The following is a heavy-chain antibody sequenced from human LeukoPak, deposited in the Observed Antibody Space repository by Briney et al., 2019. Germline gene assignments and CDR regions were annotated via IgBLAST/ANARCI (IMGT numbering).Heavy chain of an antibody. CDR1: GFTFINAW. CDR2: ISGSGDNT. V-gene: IGHV3-23*01. J-gene: IGHJ4*02. D-gene: IGHD3-10*01. Sequence: GGSLRLSCAASGFTFINAWMAWVRQAPGKGLEWVSTISGSGDNTYYADSVKGRLTISRDNSRNTLYLQMNSLRAEDTAVYYCAKVTYGSGTYGAFDYWGQGTLVTVSS. CDR3: AKVTYGSGTYGAFDY.